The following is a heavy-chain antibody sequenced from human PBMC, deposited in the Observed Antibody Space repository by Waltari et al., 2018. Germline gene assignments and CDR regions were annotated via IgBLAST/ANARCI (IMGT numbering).Heavy chain of an antibody. D-gene: IGHD1-26*01. CDR1: GGSFSGYY. CDR3: ARDIGVGATPHAFDI. Sequence: VQLQQWGAGLLKPSETLSLTCAVYGGSFSGYYWSWVRQAPGKGLEWVANIKQDGSEKYYVDSVKGRFTISRDNAKNSLYLQMNSLRAEDTAVYYCARDIGVGATPHAFDIWGQGTMVTVSS. CDR2: IKQDGSEK. V-gene: IGHV3-7*01. J-gene: IGHJ3*02.